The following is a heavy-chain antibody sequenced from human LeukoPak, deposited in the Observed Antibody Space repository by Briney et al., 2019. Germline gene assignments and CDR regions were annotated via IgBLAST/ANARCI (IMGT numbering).Heavy chain of an antibody. CDR1: GFTVSSNY. Sequence: GALRLSCAASGFTVSSNYMSWVRQAPGKGLEWVSVIYSGGSTYYADSVKGRFTISRDNSKNTLYLQMNSLRAEDTAVYYCAKDSRGLRYFDWLLGYFDYWGRGTLVTVSS. D-gene: IGHD3-9*01. J-gene: IGHJ4*02. CDR2: IYSGGST. CDR3: AKDSRGLRYFDWLLGYFDY. V-gene: IGHV3-53*01.